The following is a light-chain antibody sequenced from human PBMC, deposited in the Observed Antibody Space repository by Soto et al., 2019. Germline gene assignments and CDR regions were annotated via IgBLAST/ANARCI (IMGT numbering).Light chain of an antibody. V-gene: IGLV2-23*02. Sequence: QSALTQPASVSGSPGQSITVSCTGTSSDVGSYNLVSWYQQHPGQAPKLMIYEVTKRPSGASDRFSGSKSGNTASLTISGLQADDEADYYCYSYAGSYYVSGTGTKVTVL. CDR3: YSYAGSYYV. J-gene: IGLJ1*01. CDR1: SSDVGSYNL. CDR2: EVT.